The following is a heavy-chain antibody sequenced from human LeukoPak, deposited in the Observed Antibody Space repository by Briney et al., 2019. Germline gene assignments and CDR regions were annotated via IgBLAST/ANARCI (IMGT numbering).Heavy chain of an antibody. CDR3: AAVVPAVMGYFDY. Sequence: GSSVKVSCKASGGTFSSYAISWVRQAPRHGLECMGGIIPIFGTANYAQKFQGRVTITADESRSTAYMELSSLRSEDTAVYYCAAVVPAVMGYFDYWGQGTLVTVSS. V-gene: IGHV1-69*01. CDR1: GGTFSSYA. D-gene: IGHD2-2*01. CDR2: IIPIFGTA. J-gene: IGHJ4*02.